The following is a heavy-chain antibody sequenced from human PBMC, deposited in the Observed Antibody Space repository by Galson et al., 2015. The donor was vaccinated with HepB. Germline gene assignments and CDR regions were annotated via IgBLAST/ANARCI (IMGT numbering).Heavy chain of an antibody. V-gene: IGHV1-69*04. CDR2: IIPILGIA. CDR3: ARGGVPAAVMHYYMDV. J-gene: IGHJ6*03. D-gene: IGHD2-2*01. Sequence: SVKVSCKASGGTFSSYAISWVRQAPGQGLEWMGRIIPILGIANYAQKFQGRVTITADKSTSTAYMELSSLRSEDTAVYYCARGGVPAAVMHYYMDVWGKGTTVTVPS. CDR1: GGTFSSYA.